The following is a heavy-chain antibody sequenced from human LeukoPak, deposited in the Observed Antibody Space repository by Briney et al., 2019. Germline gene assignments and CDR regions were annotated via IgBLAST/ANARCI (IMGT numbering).Heavy chain of an antibody. D-gene: IGHD6-13*01. Sequence: SETLSLTCTVSGGSISSSSYYWGWIRQPPGKGLEWIGSIYYSGSTYYNPSLKSRVTISVDTSKNQFPLKLSSVTAADTAVYYCARGVGAASYYYYYYIDVWGKGTTVTVSS. CDR2: IYYSGST. V-gene: IGHV4-39*01. J-gene: IGHJ6*03. CDR3: ARGVGAASYYYYYYIDV. CDR1: GGSISSSSYY.